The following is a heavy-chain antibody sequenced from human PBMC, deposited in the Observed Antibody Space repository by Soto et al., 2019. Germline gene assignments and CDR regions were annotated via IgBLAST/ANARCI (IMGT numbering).Heavy chain of an antibody. J-gene: IGHJ5*02. CDR1: GASISSYY. V-gene: IGHV4-59*08. Sequence: ASETLSLTCTVSGASISSYYWSWIRPPPGEGLKWIGYIYYSGSTKNNPSLKSRVTISVDTSKNQFSLKLSSVIAADTAVYYCARLGTYGSGSYVWENWFDPWGQGTLVTVSS. D-gene: IGHD3-10*01. CDR3: ARLGTYGSGSYVWENWFDP. CDR2: IYYSGST.